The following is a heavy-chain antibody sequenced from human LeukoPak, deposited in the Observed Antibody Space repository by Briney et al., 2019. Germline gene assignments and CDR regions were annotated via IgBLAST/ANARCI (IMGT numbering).Heavy chain of an antibody. CDR1: GFTFSSYS. J-gene: IGHJ4*02. CDR3: TRGYYGDYGYDY. Sequence: GRSLRLSCAASGFTFSSYSMNWVRQAPGKGLEWVSSISSSSIYIYYADSVKGRFTISRDNAKNSLYLQMNSLRAEDTAVYYCTRGYYGDYGYDYWGQGTLVTVSS. V-gene: IGHV3-21*01. CDR2: ISSSSIYI. D-gene: IGHD4-17*01.